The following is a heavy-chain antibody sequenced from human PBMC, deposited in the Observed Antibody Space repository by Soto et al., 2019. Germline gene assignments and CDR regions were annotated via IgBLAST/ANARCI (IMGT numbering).Heavy chain of an antibody. D-gene: IGHD3-22*01. CDR2: FDPEDGET. Sequence: ASVKVSCKVSGYTLTELSMHWVRQAPGKGLEWMGGFDPEDGETIYAQKFQGRVTMTEDTSTDTAYMELSSLRSEDTAVYYCATATYYYDSSGYYPYWGQGTLVTVSS. J-gene: IGHJ4*02. CDR1: GYTLTELS. CDR3: ATATYYYDSSGYYPY. V-gene: IGHV1-24*01.